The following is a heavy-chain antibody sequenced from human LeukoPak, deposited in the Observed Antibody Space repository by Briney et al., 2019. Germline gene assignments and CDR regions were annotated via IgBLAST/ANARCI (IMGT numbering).Heavy chain of an antibody. D-gene: IGHD2/OR15-2a*01. CDR3: ARAPVLYYFDF. J-gene: IGHJ4*02. CDR2: IYDSGST. Sequence: SETLSLTCTVSGGSISTYYWSWIRQPPGKGLEWIGYIYDSGSTSYDPSLKSRVTISVDTSKNQFSLKLTSVTAADSAVYYCARAPVLYYFDFWGQGTLATVSS. V-gene: IGHV4-59*01. CDR1: GGSISTYY.